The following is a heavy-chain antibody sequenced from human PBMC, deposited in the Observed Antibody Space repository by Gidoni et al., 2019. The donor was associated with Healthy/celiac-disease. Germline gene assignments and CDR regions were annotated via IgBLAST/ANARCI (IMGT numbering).Heavy chain of an antibody. CDR3: ARAPYDSSGYYFDY. J-gene: IGHJ4*02. CDR1: GYTFTGYY. V-gene: IGHV1-2*04. Sequence: QLQLVQSGDEGTKPGASVKVPCKAPGYTFTGYYMHWVRQAPGQGLECMGWIHPNRGGTNYAQKFQGWVTMTRDTSISTAYMELRRLRSDDTAVDYCARAPYDSSGYYFDYWGQGTLVTVSS. D-gene: IGHD3-22*01. CDR2: IHPNRGGT.